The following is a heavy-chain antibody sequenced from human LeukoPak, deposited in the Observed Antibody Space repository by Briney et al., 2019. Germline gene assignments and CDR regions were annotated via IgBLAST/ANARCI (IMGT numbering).Heavy chain of an antibody. D-gene: IGHD4-17*01. CDR2: ISGSGGST. CDR1: GFTFSSYA. CDR3: ANPYGDYVVGFDY. V-gene: IGHV3-23*01. Sequence: GGSLRLSCAASGFTFSSYAMSWVRQAPGKGLEWVSVISGSGGSTYYADSVKGRFTISRDNSKNTLYLQMNSLRAEDTAVYYCANPYGDYVVGFDYWGQGTLVTVSS. J-gene: IGHJ4*02.